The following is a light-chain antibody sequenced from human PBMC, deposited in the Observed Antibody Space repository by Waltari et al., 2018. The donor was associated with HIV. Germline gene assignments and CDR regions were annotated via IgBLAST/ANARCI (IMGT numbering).Light chain of an antibody. Sequence: ILTHPHSVSESPGKPVIISCTGSSRSVASTSAPWYQLRPGNAPRTVIYEDDKRPSGVPDRFSGSIDGSSNSASLIIAGLKPEDEGDYYCQSYDNSNWVFGGGTKLTV. CDR2: EDD. J-gene: IGLJ3*02. V-gene: IGLV6-57*02. CDR1: SRSVASTS. CDR3: QSYDNSNWV.